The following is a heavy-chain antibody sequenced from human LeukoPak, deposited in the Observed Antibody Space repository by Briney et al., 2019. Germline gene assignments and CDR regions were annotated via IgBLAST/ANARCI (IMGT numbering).Heavy chain of an antibody. CDR3: ARTLQSYGHNYFDP. CDR2: IYPGDSDT. J-gene: IGHJ5*02. CDR1: GYSFSDYW. D-gene: IGHD5-18*01. Sequence: GESLKTSCKGFGYSFSDYWIGWVRQMPGKGLEWVGIIYPGDSDTRYSPSLQGQVTISADKSISTVYLQWSSLKASDTAMYYCARTLQSYGHNYFDPWGRGTLVTVSS. V-gene: IGHV5-51*01.